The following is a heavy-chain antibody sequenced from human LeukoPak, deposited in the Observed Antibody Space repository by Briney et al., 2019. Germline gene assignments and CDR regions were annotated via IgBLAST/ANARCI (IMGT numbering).Heavy chain of an antibody. D-gene: IGHD6-19*01. CDR3: ARAGEQWLVHDAPTLDY. Sequence: SETLSLNGTVSGGSISSYYWSWIRQPAGKGLEGIGRIYTSGSTNYNPSLKSRVTMSVDTSKDQFSLKLSSVTPEDTAVYYCARAGEQWLVHDAPTLDYWGQGTLVTVSS. CDR1: GGSISSYY. CDR2: IYTSGST. V-gene: IGHV4-4*07. J-gene: IGHJ4*02.